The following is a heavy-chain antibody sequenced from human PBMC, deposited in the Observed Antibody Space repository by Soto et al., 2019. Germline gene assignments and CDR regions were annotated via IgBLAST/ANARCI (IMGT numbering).Heavy chain of an antibody. Sequence: PGGSLRLSCAASGFTFSSYWMHWVRQAPGKGLVWVSRINSDGSSTSYADSVKGRFTISRDNAKNTLYLQMNSLRAEDTAVYYCFCFRYRGYGRFYYCGQGSLVTVSA. CDR1: GFTFSSYW. CDR2: INSDGSST. CDR3: FCFRYRGYGRFYY. J-gene: IGHJ4*02. D-gene: IGHD5-12*01. V-gene: IGHV3-74*01.